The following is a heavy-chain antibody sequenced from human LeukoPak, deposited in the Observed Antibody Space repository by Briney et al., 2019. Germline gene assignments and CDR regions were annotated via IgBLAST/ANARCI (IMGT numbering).Heavy chain of an antibody. Sequence: SETLSLTCTVSGGSISSGGYYWSWIRQHPGKGREWIGYIYYSGSTYYNPSLKSRVTISVDTSKNQFSLRLISVTAADTAVYYCARDAANEGSSGYYGRAFDIWGQGTMVTVSS. J-gene: IGHJ3*02. CDR2: IYYSGST. CDR3: ARDAANEGSSGYYGRAFDI. D-gene: IGHD3-22*01. V-gene: IGHV4-31*03. CDR1: GGSISSGGYY.